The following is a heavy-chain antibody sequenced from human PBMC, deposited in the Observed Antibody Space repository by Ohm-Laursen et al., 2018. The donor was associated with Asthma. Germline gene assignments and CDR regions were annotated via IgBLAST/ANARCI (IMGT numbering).Heavy chain of an antibody. CDR1: GFTFSVSW. D-gene: IGHD1-26*01. Sequence: SLRLSCSASGFTFSVSWMIWVRQAPGKGLQWLAFIKPDGSQTYYADSMEGRFSISRDNSKNSLYLQMNSLRAEDTAVYYCARARSGSSYDYWGQGTLVTVSS. J-gene: IGHJ4*02. CDR3: ARARSGSSYDY. V-gene: IGHV3-7*01. CDR2: IKPDGSQT.